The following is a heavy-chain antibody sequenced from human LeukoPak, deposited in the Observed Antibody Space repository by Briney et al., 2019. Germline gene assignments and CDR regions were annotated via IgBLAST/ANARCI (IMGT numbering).Heavy chain of an antibody. J-gene: IGHJ4*02. V-gene: IGHV1-2*02. CDR1: GYTFTGYY. CDR3: ARAAKDFDWLGDY. D-gene: IGHD3-9*01. CDR2: INPNSGGT. Sequence: ASVKVSCKASGYTFTGYYMHWVRQAPGQGLEWMGWINPNSGGTSYAQKFQGRVTMTRDTSTSTVYMELSSLRSEDTAVYYCARAAKDFDWLGDYWGQGTLVTVSS.